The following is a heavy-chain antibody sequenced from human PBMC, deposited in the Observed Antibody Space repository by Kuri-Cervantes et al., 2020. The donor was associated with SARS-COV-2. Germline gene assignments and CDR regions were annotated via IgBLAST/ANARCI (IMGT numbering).Heavy chain of an antibody. CDR2: ISESGDIT. V-gene: IGHV3-23*01. CDR3: AKGGVLGQTLNF. CDR1: GSTFSSYA. D-gene: IGHD3-16*01. Sequence: GGSLRLSCAASGSTFSSYAMTWVRQAPGKGLEWVSGISESGDITAHADSVKGRFTISRDSSKNTLYLEMDSLKFEDTAAYYCAKGGVLGQTLNFWGQGTLVTVSS. J-gene: IGHJ4*02.